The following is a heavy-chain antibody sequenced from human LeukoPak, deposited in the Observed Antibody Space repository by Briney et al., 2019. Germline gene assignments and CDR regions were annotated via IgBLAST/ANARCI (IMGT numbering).Heavy chain of an antibody. J-gene: IGHJ4*02. CDR3: ARDRLVVVPAAFAMFY. CDR1: GFTFSRYW. CDR2: IKQDGSEK. Sequence: PGGSLRLSCAASGFTFSRYWMSWVRQAPGKGLEWVANIKQDGSEKDYVDSVKGRFTISRDNAKNSLYLQMNSLTAEDTAVYYCARDRLVVVPAAFAMFYWGQGALVTVSS. D-gene: IGHD2-2*01. V-gene: IGHV3-7*01.